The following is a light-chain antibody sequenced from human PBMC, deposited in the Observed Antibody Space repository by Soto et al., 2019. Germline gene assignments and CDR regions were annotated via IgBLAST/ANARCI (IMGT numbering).Light chain of an antibody. CDR3: MQALQTSCT. V-gene: IGKV2-28*01. CDR1: QSLLHSNGYNY. J-gene: IGKJ2*02. Sequence: EIVMTQSPLSLPVTPGEPASISCRPSQSLLHSNGYNYLDWYLQKPGQSPQLLIYLGSNRASGVPDRFSGSGYGTDFTLKISRVEAEDVGLDYCMQALQTSCTFGQGTKLEIK. CDR2: LGS.